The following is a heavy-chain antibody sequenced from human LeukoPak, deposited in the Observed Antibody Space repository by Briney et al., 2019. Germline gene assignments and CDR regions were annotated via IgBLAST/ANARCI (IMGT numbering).Heavy chain of an antibody. Sequence: SETLPLTCAVYGGSFSGYYWSWIRQPPGKGLEWIGEINYSGSTKYLPSLKSRVTISVDTSKNQFSLNLSSVTAADTAVYYCARELTGTTTFDYWGQGTLVTVSS. CDR2: INYSGST. CDR3: ARELTGTTTFDY. V-gene: IGHV4-34*01. CDR1: GGSFSGYY. J-gene: IGHJ4*02. D-gene: IGHD1-20*01.